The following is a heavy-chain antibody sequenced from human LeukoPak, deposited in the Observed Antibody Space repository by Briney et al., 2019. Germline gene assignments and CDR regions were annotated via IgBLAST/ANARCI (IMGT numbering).Heavy chain of an antibody. Sequence: GGSLRLSCAASGFTFSSYAMSWVRQAPGKGLEWVSAISGSGGSTYYADSVKGRFTISRDNSKNTLYLQMNSLRVEDTAVYYCAKDLILGGNSVRGFDYWGQGTLVTVSS. CDR3: AKDLILGGNSVRGFDY. D-gene: IGHD4-23*01. V-gene: IGHV3-23*01. CDR1: GFTFSSYA. CDR2: ISGSGGST. J-gene: IGHJ4*02.